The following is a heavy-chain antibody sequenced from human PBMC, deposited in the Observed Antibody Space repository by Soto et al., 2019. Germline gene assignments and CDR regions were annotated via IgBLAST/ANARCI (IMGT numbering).Heavy chain of an antibody. Sequence: QVQLQQWGAGLLKPSETLSLTCAVYGGSFSGYYWSWIRQPPGKGLEWIGEINHSGSTNYNPSLKSRVTISVDTSKNQFSLKLGSVTAADTAVYYGARGQEATGGLWFDPWGQGTLVTVSS. CDR1: GGSFSGYY. CDR2: INHSGST. CDR3: ARGQEATGGLWFDP. V-gene: IGHV4-34*01. J-gene: IGHJ5*02. D-gene: IGHD5-12*01.